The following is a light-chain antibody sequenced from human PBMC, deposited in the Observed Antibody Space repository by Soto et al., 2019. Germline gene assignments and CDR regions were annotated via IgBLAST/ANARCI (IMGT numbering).Light chain of an antibody. CDR2: GAS. V-gene: IGKV3-20*01. J-gene: IGKJ2*01. CDR1: QSVSASY. Sequence: EIVLTQSPGTLSLSPGERATLSCRASQSVSASYLAWYQQKPGQAPRLLIYGASTRATGIPDRFSGSGSGTGFTLTISSLELEDFAVDYFPQYGASSGTFGQGTNLEIK. CDR3: PQYGASSGT.